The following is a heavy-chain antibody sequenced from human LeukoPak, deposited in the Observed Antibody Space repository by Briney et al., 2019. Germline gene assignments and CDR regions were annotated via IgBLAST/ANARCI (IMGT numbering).Heavy chain of an antibody. Sequence: SETLSLTCNVSGGSISSGSYCWSWIRQPAGKGLEWIGHIHISGNTNYSPSLKSRVTISVDTSKNQFSLKVSSVTAADTAVYYCARDNSVEVTTMIIFDYWGQGARVTVSS. CDR2: IHISGNT. CDR1: GGSISSGSYC. CDR3: ARDNSVEVTTMIIFDY. V-gene: IGHV4-61*09. D-gene: IGHD3-16*01. J-gene: IGHJ4*02.